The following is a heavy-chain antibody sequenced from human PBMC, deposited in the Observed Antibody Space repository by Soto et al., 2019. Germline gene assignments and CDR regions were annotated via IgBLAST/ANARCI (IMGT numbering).Heavy chain of an antibody. J-gene: IGHJ4*02. Sequence: PGGSLRLSCAASGFTFSSYGIHWVRQAPGKGLEWVAVISYDGGNKRYADSVQGRFTISRDNSKNTLYLQMNSLRAEDTAVYYYAKDTYYFDSSGYYVFDSWGQGTLVTVSS. CDR2: ISYDGGNK. CDR1: GFTFSSYG. CDR3: AKDTYYFDSSGYYVFDS. D-gene: IGHD3-22*01. V-gene: IGHV3-30*18.